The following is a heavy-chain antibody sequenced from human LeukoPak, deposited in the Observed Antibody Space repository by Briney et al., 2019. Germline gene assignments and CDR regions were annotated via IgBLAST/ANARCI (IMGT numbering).Heavy chain of an antibody. CDR2: ITLSGANT. J-gene: IGHJ6*03. V-gene: IGHV3-23*01. D-gene: IGHD2-2*01. CDR1: GFTFDDYG. CDR3: AKRGNPAVGHHYLDV. Sequence: GGSLRLSCAASGFTFDDYGMSWVRQAPGKGLEWVSSITLSGANTFYADSVMGRFTISRDNSKNTLYLQMNSLRAEDTAVYFCAKRGNPAVGHHYLDVWGKGTTVSVSS.